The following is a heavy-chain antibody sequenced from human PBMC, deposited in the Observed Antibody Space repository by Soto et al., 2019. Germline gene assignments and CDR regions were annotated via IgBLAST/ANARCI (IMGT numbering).Heavy chain of an antibody. D-gene: IGHD6-13*01. J-gene: IGHJ6*02. CDR2: IIPIFGAA. V-gene: IGHV1-69*13. Sequence: SVKVSCKASGGTFSSYAISWVRQAPGQGLEWMGGIIPIFGAANYAQKFQGRVTITADESTSTAYMELSSLRSEDTAVYYCARDEEAAGHYYYYGMDVWGQGTTVTVSS. CDR1: GGTFSSYA. CDR3: ARDEEAAGHYYYYGMDV.